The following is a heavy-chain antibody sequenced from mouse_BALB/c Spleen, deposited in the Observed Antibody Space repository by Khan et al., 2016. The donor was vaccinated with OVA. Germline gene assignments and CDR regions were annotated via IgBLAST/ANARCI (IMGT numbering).Heavy chain of an antibody. Sequence: EVELVESGGGLVQPGGSRKLSCAASGFTFSHFGMHWVRQAPEKGLEWVAYVSSGSATIYYADTMKGRFTISRANHKNNLFLHMTSLRSEDTAMYYCARSRITTWYFDVWGAGTTVTVSS. V-gene: IGHV5-17*02. CDR2: VSSGSATI. D-gene: IGHD2-4*01. CDR3: ARSRITTWYFDV. CDR1: GFTFSHFG. J-gene: IGHJ1*01.